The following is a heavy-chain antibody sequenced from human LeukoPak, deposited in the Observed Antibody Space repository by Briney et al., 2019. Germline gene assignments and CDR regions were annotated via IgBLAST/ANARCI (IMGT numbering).Heavy chain of an antibody. Sequence: PSETLSLTCTVSGXXXSSYXWTWIRQPPXXXXXWIGYIYYSGSTNYNPSLKSRLTISVDTSKNQFSLKLNSVAAADTAVYYCAKEPSPCHGMDVWGQGTTVTVSS. J-gene: IGHJ6*02. CDR2: IYYSGST. V-gene: IGHV4-59*01. CDR3: AKEPSPCHGMDV. CDR1: GXXXSSYX.